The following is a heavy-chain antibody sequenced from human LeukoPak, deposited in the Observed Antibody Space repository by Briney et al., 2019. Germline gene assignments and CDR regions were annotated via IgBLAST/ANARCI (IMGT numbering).Heavy chain of an antibody. D-gene: IGHD3-22*01. J-gene: IGHJ4*02. V-gene: IGHV1-46*01. CDR2: INPSGGST. Sequence: ASVKVSCKASGYTFTSYYMHWVRQAPGQGLEWMGIINPSGGSTSYAQKFQGRVTMTRDMSTSTVYMELSRLRSEDTAVYYCARVWGSGYYYAHFDYWGQGTLVTVSS. CDR3: ARVWGSGYYYAHFDY. CDR1: GYTFTSYY.